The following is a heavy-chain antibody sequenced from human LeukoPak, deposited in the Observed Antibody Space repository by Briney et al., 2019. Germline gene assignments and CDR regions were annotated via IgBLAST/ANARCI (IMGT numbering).Heavy chain of an antibody. V-gene: IGHV4-30-4*01. D-gene: IGHD3-10*01. J-gene: IGHJ4*02. Sequence: PSETLTLTCTVSGGPISSGDYYWSWIRQPPGKGLEWIGYIYYSGSTYYNPSLKSRVTISVDTSKNQFSLKLSSVTAADTAVYYCARDPFRGESFDYWGQGTLVTVSS. CDR2: IYYSGST. CDR3: ARDPFRGESFDY. CDR1: GGPISSGDYY.